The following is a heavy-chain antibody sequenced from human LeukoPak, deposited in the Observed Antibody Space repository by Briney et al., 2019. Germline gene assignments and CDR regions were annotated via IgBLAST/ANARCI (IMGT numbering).Heavy chain of an antibody. D-gene: IGHD6-13*01. J-gene: IGHJ4*02. V-gene: IGHV1-2*02. CDR3: ARVGAAGILPDY. CDR2: INPNSGGT. Sequence: ASVKVSCKASGYTFTGYYMHWARQAPGQGLEWMGWINPNSGGTNYAQKFQGRVTMTRDTSISTAYMELSRLRSDDTAVYYCARVGAAGILPDYWGQGTLVTVSS. CDR1: GYTFTGYY.